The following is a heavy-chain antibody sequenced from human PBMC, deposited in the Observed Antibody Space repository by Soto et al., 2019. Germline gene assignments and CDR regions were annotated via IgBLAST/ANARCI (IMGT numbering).Heavy chain of an antibody. V-gene: IGHV1-2*02. Sequence: QVLLVQSGAEVKRPGTSVKVSCKASGYIFTSYYVHWVRQVPGQGLEWMGWINPNTGGTNYAQRFEGRVTMPRDTSISTAYMELSRLTSDDTARYFCARVRPRREFDPWGQGTLVTVSS. CDR1: GYIFTSYY. CDR3: ARVRPRREFDP. CDR2: INPNTGGT. J-gene: IGHJ5*02.